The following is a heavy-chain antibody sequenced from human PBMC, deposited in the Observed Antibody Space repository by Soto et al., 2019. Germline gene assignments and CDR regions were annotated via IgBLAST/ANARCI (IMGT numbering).Heavy chain of an antibody. CDR1: EGTFNSYT. J-gene: IGHJ4*02. D-gene: IGHD3-10*01. CDR3: ATSYGSGSTHFDY. CDR2: VNPIVGMS. Sequence: QVQLVQSGAEVKKPGSSVKVSCTASEGTFNSYTINWVRQAPGQGLEWVGRVNPIVGMSNSAQKFQVRVTITADKSTSNAYMDLSSLKSDDTAVYYCATSYGSGSTHFDYWGQGTLVTVSS. V-gene: IGHV1-69*02.